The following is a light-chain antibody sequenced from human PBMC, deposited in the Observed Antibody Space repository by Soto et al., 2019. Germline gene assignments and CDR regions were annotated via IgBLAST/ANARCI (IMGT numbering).Light chain of an antibody. CDR3: AAWYGSLNNVL. V-gene: IGLV1-44*01. Sequence: QSVLTQPPSASGTPGQRVTISCSGSGSSIGTNTVNWYRQLPGTAPKHLIYGNNQRHSGVPDRFSGSKSGTSASLGISGLQSEDEDDYYCAAWYGSLNNVLFGGGTKLTVL. J-gene: IGLJ2*01. CDR1: GSSIGTNT. CDR2: GNN.